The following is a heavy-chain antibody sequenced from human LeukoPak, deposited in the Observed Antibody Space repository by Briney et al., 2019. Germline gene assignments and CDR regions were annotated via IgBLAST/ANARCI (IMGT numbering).Heavy chain of an antibody. D-gene: IGHD3-22*01. CDR2: IYPGDSDT. CDR3: ARQWYYYDSSGYLMGAFDI. CDR1: GYIFTSYW. J-gene: IGHJ3*02. Sequence: GESLKISCQGSGYIFTSYWIAWVRQLPGKGLEWMGIIYPGDSDTRYSPSFQGQVTISADKSISTAYLQWSSLKASDTAMYYCARQWYYYDSSGYLMGAFDIWGQGTMVTVSS. V-gene: IGHV5-51*01.